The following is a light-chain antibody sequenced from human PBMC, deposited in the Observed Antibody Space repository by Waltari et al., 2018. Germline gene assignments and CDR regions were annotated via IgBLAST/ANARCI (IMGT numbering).Light chain of an antibody. CDR2: YRSDSTI. CDR1: SGIGVGTYK. CDR3: MILHNNAVV. J-gene: IGLJ3*02. Sequence: QAVLTQPGSLSALPGASVSLTRTLRSGIGVGTYKISWSQQRPWSPPQFLVKYRSDSTIQQGSGVTSRFSGSRDISANAGILLISGLQPEDEADYYCMILHNNAVVFGGGTRLTVL. V-gene: IGLV5-45*01.